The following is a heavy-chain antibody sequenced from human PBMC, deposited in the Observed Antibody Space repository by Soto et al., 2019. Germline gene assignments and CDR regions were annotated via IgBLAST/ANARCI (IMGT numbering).Heavy chain of an antibody. J-gene: IGHJ4*02. CDR1: GYTFSDYY. Sequence: GASVKVSCKASGYTFSDYYIRWVRQAPGQGLEWMGWINPNSGGTKYAPKFQGGVTMTRDTSITTAYMELGRLRSGDTAVYYCAREPATAKPEGVDFWGQGTLVTVSS. CDR3: AREPATAKPEGVDF. CDR2: INPNSGGT. D-gene: IGHD1-1*01. V-gene: IGHV1-2*02.